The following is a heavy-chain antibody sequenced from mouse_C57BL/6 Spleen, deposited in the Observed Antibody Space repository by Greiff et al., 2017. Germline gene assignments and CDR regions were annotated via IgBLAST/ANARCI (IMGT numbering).Heavy chain of an antibody. CDR2: INPSTGGT. Sequence: VHVKQSGPELVKPGASVKISCKASGYSFTGYYMNWVKQSPEKSLEWIGEINPSTGGTTYNQKFKAKATLTVDKSSSTAYMQLKSLTSEDSAVYYCARGGYGKGYFDVWGTGTTVTVSS. V-gene: IGHV1-42*01. J-gene: IGHJ1*03. D-gene: IGHD2-10*02. CDR3: ARGGYGKGYFDV. CDR1: GYSFTGYY.